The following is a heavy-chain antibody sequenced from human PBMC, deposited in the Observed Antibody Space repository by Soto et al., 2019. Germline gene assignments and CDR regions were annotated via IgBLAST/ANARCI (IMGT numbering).Heavy chain of an antibody. CDR1: GFKFTNYW. J-gene: IGHJ4*02. Sequence: VQLVESGGALVQPGGSVRLSCAASGFKFTNYWMSWVRQAPGKGLEWVANIKQDGSEEYYVDSVKGRFTISRDNAKNSLYLQMNSLRAADTAVYYCARDSVWYFDYWGLGTLVSVSS. CDR2: IKQDGSEE. D-gene: IGHD2-21*01. V-gene: IGHV3-7*03. CDR3: ARDSVWYFDY.